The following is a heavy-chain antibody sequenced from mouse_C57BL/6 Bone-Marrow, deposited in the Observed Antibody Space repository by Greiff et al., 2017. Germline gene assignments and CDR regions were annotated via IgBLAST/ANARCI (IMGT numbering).Heavy chain of an antibody. Sequence: EVKLEESGPGLVKPSQTVFLTCTVTGISITTGNYRWSWIRQFPGNKLEWIGYIYNSGTITYNPSLQNRTTTTRDTPKNQFFLEMNSLTAEDTATYYCERSPSYYGSSLWSFDVWGTGTTVTVSS. V-gene: IGHV3-5*01. D-gene: IGHD1-1*01. CDR3: ERSPSYYGSSLWSFDV. CDR2: IYNSGTI. CDR1: GISITTGNYR. J-gene: IGHJ1*03.